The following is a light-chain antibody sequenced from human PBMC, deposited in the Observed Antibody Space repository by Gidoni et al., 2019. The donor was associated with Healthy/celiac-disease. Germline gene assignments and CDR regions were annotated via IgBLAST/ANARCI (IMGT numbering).Light chain of an antibody. V-gene: IGKV3-20*01. J-gene: IGKJ2*01. CDR3: QQYGSSPYT. Sequence: VLTQPPGTLSLSPGERAPLSCRSSQSVSSSYLAWYQQKPGQAPRLLIDGASSRATGIPDRCSGSGSGTDFTLTISRLEPEDFAVYYCQQYGSSPYTFGQGTKLEIK. CDR2: GAS. CDR1: QSVSSSY.